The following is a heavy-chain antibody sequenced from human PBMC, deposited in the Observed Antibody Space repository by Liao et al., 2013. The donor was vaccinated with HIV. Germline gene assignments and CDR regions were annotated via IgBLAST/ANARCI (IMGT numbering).Heavy chain of an antibody. D-gene: IGHD3-22*01. Sequence: QVQLQESGPGLVKPSQTLSLTCTVSGGSISSGDYYWTWVRQPPGKGLEWIGYISHRGTTDYKPSLKSRVTVSVDTSRNQFSLNLTSVTAADTAVYYCARDLSYDSSGWYAFDVWGQGTLVSVSS. CDR1: GGSISSGDYY. V-gene: IGHV4-30-4*08. CDR3: ARDLSYDSSGWYAFDV. J-gene: IGHJ3*01. CDR2: ISHRGTT.